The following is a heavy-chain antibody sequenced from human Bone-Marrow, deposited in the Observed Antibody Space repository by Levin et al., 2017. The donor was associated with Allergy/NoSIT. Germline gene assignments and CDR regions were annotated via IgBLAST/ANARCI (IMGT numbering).Heavy chain of an antibody. CDR2: TYYRSKWYN. CDR3: ARAPSVVSWYYFDS. CDR1: GDSVSSTSAA. V-gene: IGHV6-1*01. Sequence: ASQTLSLTCAISGDSVSSTSAAWNWIRQSPSRGLEWLGRTYYRSKWYNHYTLSVKSRITINPDTSKNQFSLQLSSVTPEDTAVYYCARAPSVVSWYYFDSWGQGTLVTVSS. J-gene: IGHJ4*02. D-gene: IGHD2-15*01.